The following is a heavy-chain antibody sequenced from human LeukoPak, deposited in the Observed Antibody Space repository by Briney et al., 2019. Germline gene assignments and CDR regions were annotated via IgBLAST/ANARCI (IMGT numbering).Heavy chain of an antibody. V-gene: IGHV4-39*01. CDR2: IYYSGST. CDR3: ARGRIAVAGTRGYYFDY. CDR1: GGSISSSSYY. J-gene: IGHJ4*02. Sequence: SETLSLTCTVSGGSISSSSYYWGWIRQPPGKGLEWIGSIYYSGSTYYNPSLKSRVTISVDTSKNQFSLKLSSVTAADTAVYYCARGRIAVAGTRGYYFDYWGQGTLVTVSS. D-gene: IGHD6-19*01.